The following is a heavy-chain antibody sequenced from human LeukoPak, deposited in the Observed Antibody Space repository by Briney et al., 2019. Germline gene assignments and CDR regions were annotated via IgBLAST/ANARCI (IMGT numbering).Heavy chain of an antibody. CDR1: GGSISSYY. D-gene: IGHD3-10*01. CDR3: ARHLEAGSSSWFDP. CDR2: IYYSGST. J-gene: IGHJ5*02. Sequence: PSETLSLTCTVSGGSISSYYWSWIRQPPGKGLEWTGYIYYSGSTNYNPSPESRVTISVDTSKNQFSLKLSSVTAADTAVYYCARHLEAGSSSWFDPWGQGTLVTVSS. V-gene: IGHV4-59*08.